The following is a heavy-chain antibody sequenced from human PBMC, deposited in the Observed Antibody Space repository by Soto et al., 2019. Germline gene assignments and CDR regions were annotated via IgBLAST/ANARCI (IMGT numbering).Heavy chain of an antibody. J-gene: IGHJ6*03. CDR3: ARRANSNYYYYYYMDV. D-gene: IGHD1-1*01. CDR2: IYYSGST. V-gene: IGHV4-39*07. CDR1: GGSISSSSYY. Sequence: SETLSLTCTVSGGSISSSSYYWGWIRQPPGKRLEWIGSIYYSGSTYYNQSLKCRVTISVDTSKKQLSLKLSSVTAADTAVYYCARRANSNYYYYYYMDVWGKGTTVT.